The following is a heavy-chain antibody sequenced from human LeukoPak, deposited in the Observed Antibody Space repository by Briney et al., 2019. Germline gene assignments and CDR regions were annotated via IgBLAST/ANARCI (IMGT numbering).Heavy chain of an antibody. V-gene: IGHV1-24*01. CDR1: GYTFTSYY. CDR3: ARGDTAYDY. CDR2: FDPEDGET. Sequence: ASVKVSCKASGYTFTSYYMHWVRQAPGQGLEWMGGFDPEDGETIYAQKFQGRVTMTEDTSTDTAYMELSSLRSDDTAVYYCARGDTAYDYWGQGTLVTVSS. J-gene: IGHJ4*02. D-gene: IGHD5-18*01.